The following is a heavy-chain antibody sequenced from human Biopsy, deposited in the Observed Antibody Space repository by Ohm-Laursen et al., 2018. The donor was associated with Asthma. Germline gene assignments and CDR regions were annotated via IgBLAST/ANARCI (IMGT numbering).Heavy chain of an antibody. CDR2: VNTGNGDT. J-gene: IGHJ3*01. CDR1: GYTFISFA. CDR3: ARTYYDFLTGQVKDVFGV. V-gene: IGHV1-3*04. Sequence: VASVKVSCKASGYTFISFAIHWVRQAPGQRLEWMGWVNTGNGDTKYSQKFQGRVTITRDTSASTAYMEPRSLRSEDTATYYCARTYYDFLTGQVKDVFGVWGQGTMVTVSS. D-gene: IGHD3-9*01.